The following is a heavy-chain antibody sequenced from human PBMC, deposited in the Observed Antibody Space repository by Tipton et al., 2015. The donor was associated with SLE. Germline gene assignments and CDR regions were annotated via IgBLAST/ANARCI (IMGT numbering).Heavy chain of an antibody. CDR3: ARGEADVLHI. J-gene: IGHJ3*02. V-gene: IGHV4-30-2*01. CDR1: GGSINSGDYS. CDR2: IFHSGNA. Sequence: LRLSCAVSGGSINSGDYSWSWIRQPPGKGLEWIGYIFHSGNAYYNPSLKSRVTISVDMSRNQFSLRLNSVTAADTALYYCARGEADVLHIWGQGTVVSISS.